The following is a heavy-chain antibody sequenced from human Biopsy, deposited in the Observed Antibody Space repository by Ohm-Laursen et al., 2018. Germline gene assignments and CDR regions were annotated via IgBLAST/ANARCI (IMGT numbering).Heavy chain of an antibody. J-gene: IGHJ4*02. D-gene: IGHD1-1*01. CDR2: FAPENGKT. V-gene: IGHV1-24*01. Sequence: VKVSCKVSGYTLTELSMHWVRQAPGKGLEWMGGFAPENGKTVYAQNFQARVSMTEDTSTDTAYMELRSLRSGDTAVYYCAADINVWNVNYWGQGTQVTVSS. CDR3: AADINVWNVNY. CDR1: GYTLTELS.